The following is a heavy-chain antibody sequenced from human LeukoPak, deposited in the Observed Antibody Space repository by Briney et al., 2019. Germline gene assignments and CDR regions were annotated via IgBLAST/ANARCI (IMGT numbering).Heavy chain of an antibody. Sequence: ASVKVSCKASGGTFSSYAISWVRQAPGQGFEWMGGIIPIFGTANYAQKFQGRVTITADESTSTAYMELSSLRSEDTAVYYCARDGLYSSAYWFDPWGQGTLVTVSS. V-gene: IGHV1-69*13. CDR2: IIPIFGTA. CDR1: GGTFSSYA. J-gene: IGHJ5*02. D-gene: IGHD6-19*01. CDR3: ARDGLYSSAYWFDP.